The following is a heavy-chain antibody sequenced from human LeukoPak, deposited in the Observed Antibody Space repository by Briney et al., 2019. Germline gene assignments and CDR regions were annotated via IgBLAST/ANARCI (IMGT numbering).Heavy chain of an antibody. CDR3: ARDVNYGSGSYYLYY. CDR1: GYTFTGYY. J-gene: IGHJ4*02. D-gene: IGHD3-10*01. Sequence: ASVKVSCKASGYTFTGYYMHWVRQAPGQGLEWMGWINPNSGGTNYAQKFQGRVTMTRDTSTSTVYMELSSLRSEDTAVYYCARDVNYGSGSYYLYYWGQGTLVTVSS. V-gene: IGHV1-2*02. CDR2: INPNSGGT.